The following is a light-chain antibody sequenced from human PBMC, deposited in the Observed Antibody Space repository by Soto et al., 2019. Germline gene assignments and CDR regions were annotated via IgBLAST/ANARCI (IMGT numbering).Light chain of an antibody. V-gene: IGKV3-20*01. Sequence: EIVLTQSPGTLSLSLGERATLSCRASQIITSTSLAWYQQKPGQAPRLLIYGASTRASGIPDRFSGSGSGTDFTLTISRLEPEDSAVYYCQQYGSSPTWTFGQGTKVDIK. CDR3: QQYGSSPTWT. CDR1: QIITSTS. J-gene: IGKJ1*01. CDR2: GAS.